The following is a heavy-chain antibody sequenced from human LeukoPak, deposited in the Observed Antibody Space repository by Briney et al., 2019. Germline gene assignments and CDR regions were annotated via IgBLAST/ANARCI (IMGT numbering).Heavy chain of an antibody. V-gene: IGHV4-61*02. CDR3: ARDSSGWYYDY. CDR1: GGSISSGSYY. D-gene: IGHD6-19*01. Sequence: PSETLSLTCTVSGGSISSGSYYWSWIRQPAGKGLEWIGRIYTSGSTNYNPSLKSRVTISVDTSKNQFSLKLSSMTAADTAVYYCARDSSGWYYDYWGQGTLVTVSS. CDR2: IYTSGST. J-gene: IGHJ4*02.